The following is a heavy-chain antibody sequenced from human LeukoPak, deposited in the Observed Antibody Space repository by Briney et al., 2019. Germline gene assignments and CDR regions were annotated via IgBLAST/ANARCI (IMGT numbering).Heavy chain of an antibody. CDR1: GDSVSSSNYY. D-gene: IGHD3-3*01. V-gene: IGHV4-61*05. CDR2: IYYGGNT. J-gene: IGHJ4*02. Sequence: PSETLSLTCAVSGDSVSSSNYYWSWIRQPPGKGLEWIGYIYYGGNTNYNPSLQSRVTISVDKSKNLFSLKLTSVTAADTAMYYCASARWDSWGQGTLVTVSS. CDR3: ASARWDS.